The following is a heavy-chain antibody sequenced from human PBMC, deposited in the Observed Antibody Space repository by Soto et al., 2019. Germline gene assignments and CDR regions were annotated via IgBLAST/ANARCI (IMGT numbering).Heavy chain of an antibody. Sequence: QITLKESGPTLVKPTQTLTLTYTFSAFSLSTGGVGVGWIRQPPGKALEWLALIYWDDDKRYSPSLRSRLTITKDTSKNQVVLTMTNMDPVDTATYYCIPRRCGGDCLQSYASYYYYGMDVWGQGTTVTVSS. CDR1: AFSLSTGGVG. D-gene: IGHD2-21*02. J-gene: IGHJ6*02. CDR3: IPRRCGGDCLQSYASYYYYGMDV. CDR2: IYWDDDK. V-gene: IGHV2-5*02.